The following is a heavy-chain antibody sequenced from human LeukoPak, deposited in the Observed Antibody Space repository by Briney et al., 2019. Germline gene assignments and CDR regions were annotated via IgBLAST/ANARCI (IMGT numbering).Heavy chain of an antibody. CDR1: GFTFSSYA. CDR2: ISGSGGST. J-gene: IGHJ6*02. Sequence: GGSLRLSCAASGFTFSSYAMSWVRQAPGKGLEWVSAISGSGGSTYYADSVKGRFTISRDNSKNTLYLQMNSLRAEDTAVYYCVKRVTKSGYYYGMDVWGQGTTVTVSS. V-gene: IGHV3-23*01. CDR3: VKRVTKSGYYYGMDV. D-gene: IGHD4-17*01.